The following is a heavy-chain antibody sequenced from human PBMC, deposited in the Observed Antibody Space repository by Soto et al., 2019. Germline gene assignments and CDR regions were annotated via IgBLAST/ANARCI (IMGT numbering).Heavy chain of an antibody. V-gene: IGHV3-33*01. D-gene: IGHD6-6*01. Sequence: QVQLVESGGGVVQPGRSLRLSCAASGFTFSSYGMHWVRQAPGKGLEWVAVIWYDGSNKYYADSVKGRFTISRDNSKNPLYLQMNSLRAEDTAVYYCARDSSSSSPGLDYWGQGTLVTVSS. J-gene: IGHJ4*02. CDR2: IWYDGSNK. CDR1: GFTFSSYG. CDR3: ARDSSSSSPGLDY.